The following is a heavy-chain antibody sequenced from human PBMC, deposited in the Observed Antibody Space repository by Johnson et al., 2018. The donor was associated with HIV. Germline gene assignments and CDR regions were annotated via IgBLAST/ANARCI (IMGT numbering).Heavy chain of an antibody. CDR2: ICYDGSNK. Sequence: QVQLVESGGGVVQPGRSLRLSCAASGFTFSSYGMHWVRQAPGKGLEWVAVICYDGSNKYYADSVKGRFTISRDNSKNTLYLQMNSLRAEDTAVYYCAKTEDAFDIWGQGTMLTVSS. CDR3: AKTEDAFDI. J-gene: IGHJ3*02. V-gene: IGHV3-33*06. CDR1: GFTFSSYG.